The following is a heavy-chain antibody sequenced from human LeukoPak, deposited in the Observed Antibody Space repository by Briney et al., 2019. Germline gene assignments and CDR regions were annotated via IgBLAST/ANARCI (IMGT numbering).Heavy chain of an antibody. Sequence: GASVKVSCKASGYTFTNYGISWVRQAAGQGLEWMAWINPHRGVTNYAQKFQGRVTVTRDTSITTAYMELSRLRSDDTAVYYCARTPGGSYSDDWYFDLLGRGTLVTVSS. D-gene: IGHD1-26*01. CDR3: ARTPGGSYSDDWYFDL. V-gene: IGHV1-2*02. CDR1: GYTFTNYG. CDR2: INPHRGVT. J-gene: IGHJ2*01.